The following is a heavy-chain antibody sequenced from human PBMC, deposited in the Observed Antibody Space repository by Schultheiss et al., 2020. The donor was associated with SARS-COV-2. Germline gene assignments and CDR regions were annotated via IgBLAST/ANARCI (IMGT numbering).Heavy chain of an antibody. CDR3: AKDRSYYVFYYYGMDV. J-gene: IGHJ6*02. CDR2: ISVSGGST. D-gene: IGHD3-10*02. Sequence: GGSLRLSCAASGFTFSSYAMTWVRQAPGKGLEWVSGISVSGGSTYYADSVRGRFTISRDNSKNMLYLEMNNLRAEDTAVYYCAKDRSYYVFYYYGMDVWGQGTTVTVSS. CDR1: GFTFSSYA. V-gene: IGHV3-23*01.